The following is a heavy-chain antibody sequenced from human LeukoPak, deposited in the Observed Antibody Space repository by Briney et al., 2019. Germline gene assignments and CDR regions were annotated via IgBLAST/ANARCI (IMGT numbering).Heavy chain of an antibody. CDR3: AREIAARPGYNWFDP. CDR1: GGSISSYY. Sequence: SETLSLTCTVSGGSISSYYWSWIRQPPGKGLEWIGYIYYSGSTNYNPSLRSRVTISVDTSKNQFSLKLSSVTAADTAVYYCAREIAARPGYNWFDPWGQGTLVTVSS. V-gene: IGHV4-59*01. D-gene: IGHD6-6*01. J-gene: IGHJ5*02. CDR2: IYYSGST.